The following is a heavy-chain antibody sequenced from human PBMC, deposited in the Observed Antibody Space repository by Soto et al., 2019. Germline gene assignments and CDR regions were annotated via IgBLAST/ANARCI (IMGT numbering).Heavy chain of an antibody. Sequence: QVQLVQSGAEVKKPGASVKVSCKASGYTFTSYGISWVRQAPGQGLEWMGWINGYNGNTNHEQKLQGRVTMSTDTSTSTAYMELRSLRSDDSAVYYCARMGDVPYYDYGMDVWGQGTTVTVSS. D-gene: IGHD3-16*01. CDR3: ARMGDVPYYDYGMDV. CDR2: INGYNGNT. V-gene: IGHV1-18*01. CDR1: GYTFTSYG. J-gene: IGHJ6*02.